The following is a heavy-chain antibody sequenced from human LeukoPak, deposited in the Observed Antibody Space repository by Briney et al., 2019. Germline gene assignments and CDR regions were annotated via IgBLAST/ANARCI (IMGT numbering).Heavy chain of an antibody. CDR2: IYGSGRT. V-gene: IGHV4-4*09. CDR1: GVSINSHY. CDR3: VGSPNQDFFDY. J-gene: IGHJ4*02. Sequence: SETLSLTCTVSGVSINSHYMNWIRQPPGKGLEWIGYIYGSGRTNYNPSLKSRVTMSVDTSKSQFSLNLNSLTAADTAVYYCVGSPNQDFFDYWGQGPLVTVSS.